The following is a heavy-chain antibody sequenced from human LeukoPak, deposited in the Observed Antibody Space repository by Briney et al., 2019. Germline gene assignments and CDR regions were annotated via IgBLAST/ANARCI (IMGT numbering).Heavy chain of an antibody. CDR2: INHSGST. CDR1: GGSFSGYY. V-gene: IGHV4-34*01. J-gene: IGHJ5*02. Sequence: PSETLSLTCAVYGGSFSGYYWSWIRQPPGKGLEWIGEINHSGSTNYNPSLKSRVTISVDTSKNQFSLKLSSVTAADTAVYYCARGLEVYCSSTSCFDRARFDPWGQGTLVTVSS. D-gene: IGHD2-2*01. CDR3: ARGLEVYCSSTSCFDRARFDP.